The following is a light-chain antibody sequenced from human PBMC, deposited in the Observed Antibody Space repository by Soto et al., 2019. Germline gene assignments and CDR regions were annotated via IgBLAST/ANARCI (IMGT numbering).Light chain of an antibody. CDR3: SSYAGSYTWV. V-gene: IGLV2-11*01. Sequence: QSVLTQPRSVSGSPGQSVTISCTGTSSDVGGYNYVSWYQQHPGKAPKLMIYYVSKWPSGVPDRFSGSKSGNTASLTISGLQAEDEADYYCSSYAGSYTWVFGGGTKLTVL. CDR1: SSDVGGYNY. CDR2: YVS. J-gene: IGLJ3*02.